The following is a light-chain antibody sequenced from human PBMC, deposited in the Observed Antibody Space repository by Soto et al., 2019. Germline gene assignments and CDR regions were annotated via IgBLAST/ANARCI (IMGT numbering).Light chain of an antibody. V-gene: IGKV1-9*01. CDR1: QDISSY. CDR2: AAS. CDR3: QHYNSYSEA. J-gene: IGKJ1*01. Sequence: DIQLTQSPSFLSASVADRVTITCRASQDISSYLAWYQQKPGKAPKLLIYAASTLQSGVPSRFSGSGSGTEFTLTISSLQPDDFATYYCQHYNSYSEAFGQGTKVELK.